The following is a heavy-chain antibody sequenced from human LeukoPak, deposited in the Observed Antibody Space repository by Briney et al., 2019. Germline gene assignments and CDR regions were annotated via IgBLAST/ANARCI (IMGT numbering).Heavy chain of an antibody. V-gene: IGHV4-34*01. CDR3: ARGPKRGIAAAGSRVGRHAFDI. CDR2: INHSGST. Sequence: SETLSLTCAVYGGSFSGYYWSWIRQPPGKGLEWIGEINHSGSTNYNPSLKSRVTISVDTSKNQFSLKLSSVTAADTAVYYCARGPKRGIAAAGSRVGRHAFDIWGQGTMVTVSS. J-gene: IGHJ3*02. D-gene: IGHD6-13*01. CDR1: GGSFSGYY.